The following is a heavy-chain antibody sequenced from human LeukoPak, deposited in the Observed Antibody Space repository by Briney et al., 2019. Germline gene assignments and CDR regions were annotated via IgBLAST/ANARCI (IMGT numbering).Heavy chain of an antibody. CDR2: FDPEDGET. D-gene: IGHD3-16*02. V-gene: IGHV1-24*01. CDR3: ATAGTTIGGVIAKYYFDY. J-gene: IGHJ4*02. CDR1: GYTLTELS. Sequence: GASVKVSCKVSGYTLTELSMHWVRQAPGKGVERMGGFDPEDGETIYAQKFQGRVTMTEDTSTDTAYMELSSLRSEDTAVYYCATAGTTIGGVIAKYYFDYWGQGTLVTVSS.